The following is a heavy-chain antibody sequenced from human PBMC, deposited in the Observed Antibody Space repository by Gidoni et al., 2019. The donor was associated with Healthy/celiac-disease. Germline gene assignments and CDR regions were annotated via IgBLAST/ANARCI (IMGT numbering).Heavy chain of an antibody. V-gene: IGHV3-15*01. CDR1: GFTFSNAW. J-gene: IGHJ3*02. D-gene: IGHD3-22*01. Sequence: EVQLVESGGGLVKPGGSLRLSCAASGFTFSNAWMSWVRQAPGKGLEWVGRIKSKTDGGKTDYAAPVKGRFTISRDDSKNTLYLQMNSLKTEDTAVYYCTTYSGSGYYYAHAFDIWGQGTMVTVSS. CDR2: IKSKTDGGKT. CDR3: TTYSGSGYYYAHAFDI.